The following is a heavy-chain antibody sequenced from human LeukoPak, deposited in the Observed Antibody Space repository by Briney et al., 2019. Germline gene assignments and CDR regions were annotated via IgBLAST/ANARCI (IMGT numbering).Heavy chain of an antibody. D-gene: IGHD3-22*01. J-gene: IGHJ3*02. V-gene: IGHV4-39*07. Sequence: SETLSLTCTVSGGSISSSRYYWGWIRQPPGKGLEWIGSIYYSGDSYYNPSLRSRVTISVDTSKNQFSLELTSVTGADTAVYYCNTMKVESLAAFDIWGQGTMVTVSS. CDR3: NTMKVESLAAFDI. CDR2: IYYSGDS. CDR1: GGSISSSRYY.